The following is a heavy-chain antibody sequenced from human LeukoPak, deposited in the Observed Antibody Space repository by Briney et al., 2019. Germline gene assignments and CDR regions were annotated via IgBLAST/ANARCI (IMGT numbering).Heavy chain of an antibody. V-gene: IGHV3-64*01. D-gene: IGHD2-2*02. CDR3: AREFCDTNNCYKAALAY. CDR1: GFSFSSYT. Sequence: GGSLRLSCAASGFSFSSYTMHWVRQAPGKGLEYESTITSNGDSKYYASSVKGRFTISRDNYKNTLYLQMGSLTTEDVALYYCAREFCDTNNCYKAALAYRGQGTLVSVSS. CDR2: ITSNGDSK. J-gene: IGHJ4*02.